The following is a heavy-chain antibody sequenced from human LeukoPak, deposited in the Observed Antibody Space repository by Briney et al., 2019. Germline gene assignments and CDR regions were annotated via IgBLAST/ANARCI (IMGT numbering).Heavy chain of an antibody. V-gene: IGHV4-59*01. CDR1: GGSISSYY. J-gene: IGHJ6*02. CDR3: ARGGRLGATDYYYYYGMDV. CDR2: IYYSGST. Sequence: PSETLSLTCTVSGGSISSYYWSWIRQPPGKGLEWIGYIYYSGSTDYNPSLKSRVTISVDTSKKQFSLKLGSVTAADTAMYYCARGGRLGATDYYYYYGMDVWGQGTSVTVSS. D-gene: IGHD1-26*01.